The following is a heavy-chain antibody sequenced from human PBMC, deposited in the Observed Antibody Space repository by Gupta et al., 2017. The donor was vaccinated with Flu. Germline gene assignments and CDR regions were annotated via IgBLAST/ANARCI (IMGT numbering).Heavy chain of an antibody. Sequence: EVQLVQSGAEVQKPGASLPISCTGSGYSFTSYWIGWVRQMPGKGLEWMGIIYPGEADTRYSPSFQGQVTSSADKSISTAYLQWSSLKASDTAMYYCARHRREPEGGIAYWGQGTLVTVSS. V-gene: IGHV5-51*01. CDR2: IYPGEADT. D-gene: IGHD1-14*01. J-gene: IGHJ4*02. CDR3: ARHRREPEGGIAY. CDR1: GYSFTSYW.